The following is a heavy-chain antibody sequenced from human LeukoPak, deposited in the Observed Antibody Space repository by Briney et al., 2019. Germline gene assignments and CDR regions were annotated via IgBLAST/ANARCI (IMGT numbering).Heavy chain of an antibody. J-gene: IGHJ3*02. CDR2: IIPILGIA. D-gene: IGHD5-18*01. V-gene: IGHV1-69*04. Sequence: EASVKVSCKASGGTFSSYAISWVRQAPGQGLEWMGRIIPILGIANYAQKFQGRVTITADKSTSTAYMELSSLRSEDTAVYYCASFRDVDTVIGAFDIWGQGTMVTVSS. CDR1: GGTFSSYA. CDR3: ASFRDVDTVIGAFDI.